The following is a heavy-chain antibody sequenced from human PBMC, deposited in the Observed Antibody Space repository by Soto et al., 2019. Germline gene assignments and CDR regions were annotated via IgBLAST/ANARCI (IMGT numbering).Heavy chain of an antibody. Sequence: EVQLVESGGGLVKPGGSLRLSCAASGFTFSSYSMNWVRQAPGKGLEWVSSISSSSSYIYYADSVKGRFTISRDNAKNSLYLQMNSPRAEDTAVYYCARERSIPFSAFYGDYGDYWGQGTLVTVSS. CDR1: GFTFSSYS. CDR3: ARERSIPFSAFYGDYGDY. V-gene: IGHV3-21*01. CDR2: ISSSSSYI. D-gene: IGHD4-17*01. J-gene: IGHJ4*02.